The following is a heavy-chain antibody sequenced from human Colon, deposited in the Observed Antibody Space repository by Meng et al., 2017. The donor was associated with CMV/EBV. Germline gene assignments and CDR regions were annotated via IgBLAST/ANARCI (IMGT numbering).Heavy chain of an antibody. CDR3: ARQGGYTRDDDY. D-gene: IGHD2-2*02. CDR1: GGSSSRINYD. Sequence: TVSGGSSSRINYDGGWVRQPPGKGLEWIGSINATGNTYYTPSLKSRVTISVDTSNNQFSLRLTSLTAADAAVYFCARQGGYTRDDDYWGQGTLVTVSS. J-gene: IGHJ4*02. V-gene: IGHV4-39*07. CDR2: INATGNT.